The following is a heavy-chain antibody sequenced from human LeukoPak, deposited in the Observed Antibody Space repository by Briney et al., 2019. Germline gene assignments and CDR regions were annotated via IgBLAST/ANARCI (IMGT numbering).Heavy chain of an antibody. CDR1: GFTFGDYA. CDR2: ITSKAYGGTT. D-gene: IGHD6-19*01. CDR3: TRLGSGWIYYFDY. Sequence: PGRSLRLSCTASGFTFGDYAMNWVRQAPGKGLGWVGFITSKAYGGTTEYAASVKGRFTISRDDSKSIAYLQMNSLKTEDTAVYYCTRLGSGWIYYFDYWGQGTLVTVSS. V-gene: IGHV3-49*04. J-gene: IGHJ4*02.